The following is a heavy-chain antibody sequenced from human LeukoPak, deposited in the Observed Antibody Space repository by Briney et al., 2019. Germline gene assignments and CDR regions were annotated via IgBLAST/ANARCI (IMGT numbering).Heavy chain of an antibody. CDR2: IYTSGST. V-gene: IGHV4-4*07. D-gene: IGHD3-3*01. CDR3: ARAPRITIFGVVIPSYYMDV. Sequence: ETLSLTCTVSGGSISSYYWSWIRQPAGKGLEWIGRIYTSGSTNYNPSLKSRVTISVDTSKNQFSLKLSSVTAADTAVYYCARAPRITIFGVVIPSYYMDVWGKGTTVTVSS. J-gene: IGHJ6*03. CDR1: GGSISSYY.